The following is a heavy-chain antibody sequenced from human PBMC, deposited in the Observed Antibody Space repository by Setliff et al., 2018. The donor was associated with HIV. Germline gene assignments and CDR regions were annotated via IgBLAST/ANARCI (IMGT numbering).Heavy chain of an antibody. D-gene: IGHD5-18*01. CDR3: AIDHVTNIAESGYGYTRIVP. CDR2: IYMRGGT. CDR1: GGSIISEISW. J-gene: IGHJ5*02. Sequence: PSETLSLTCTVSGGSIISEISWWAWIRQPAGKGPEWLGQIYMRGGTDYNPSLEDRVTISLDTSMNQFSLKLTSVTAADTAVYYCAIDHVTNIAESGYGYTRIVPWGPEISVTVSS. V-gene: IGHV4-61*09.